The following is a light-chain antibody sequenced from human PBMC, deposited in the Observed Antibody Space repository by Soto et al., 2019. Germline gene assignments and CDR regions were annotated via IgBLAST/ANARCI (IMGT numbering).Light chain of an antibody. V-gene: IGKV4-1*01. Sequence: DIVMTQSPDSLAVSLGERATIKCKSSRSLLHNSNDRNYLAWYQQKPGQPPKLLFYWASTRQSGVPERFSGSGSERDFTLTVTSLRDEDVAVYYCQQYYGIPLTFGGGTQVEIK. CDR1: RSLLHNSNDRNY. J-gene: IGKJ4*01. CDR3: QQYYGIPLT. CDR2: WAS.